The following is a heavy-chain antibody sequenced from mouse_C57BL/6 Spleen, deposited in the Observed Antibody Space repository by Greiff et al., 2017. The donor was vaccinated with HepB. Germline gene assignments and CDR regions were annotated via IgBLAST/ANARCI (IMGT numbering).Heavy chain of an antibody. CDR1: GYSITSGYD. D-gene: IGHD2-2*01. J-gene: IGHJ2*01. Sequence: EVQLVESGPGMVKPSQSLSLTCTVTGYSITSGYDWHWIRHFPGNKLEWMGYISYSGSTNYNPSLKSRISITHDTSKNHFFLKLNSVTTEDTATYYCARDGRDGYDGYYFDYWGQGTTLTVSS. CDR3: ARDGRDGYDGYYFDY. V-gene: IGHV3-1*01. CDR2: ISYSGST.